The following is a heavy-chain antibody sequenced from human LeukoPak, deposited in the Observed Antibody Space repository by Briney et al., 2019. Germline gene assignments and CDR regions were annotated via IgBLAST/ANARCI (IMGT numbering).Heavy chain of an antibody. D-gene: IGHD6-13*01. Sequence: PGGSLTLSCAASGFSFSRIAMSWVRQAPGKGLAWVSGFSGSGGRDSTYYADSVKGRFTISRDKSKNTVYLEMNSLRAEDTAVYYCAKGYSEYTSSWFDYWGQGTLVTVSS. CDR1: GFSFSRIA. V-gene: IGHV3-23*01. J-gene: IGHJ4*02. CDR3: AKGYSEYTSSWFDY. CDR2: FSGSGGRDST.